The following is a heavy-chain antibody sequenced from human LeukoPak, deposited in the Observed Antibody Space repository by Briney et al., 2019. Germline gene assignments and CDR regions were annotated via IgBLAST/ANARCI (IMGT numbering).Heavy chain of an antibody. V-gene: IGHV3-23*01. CDR1: GFTFSSYA. CDR2: ISGSGGST. CDR3: ARAIRSYYYYYMDV. J-gene: IGHJ6*03. Sequence: PGGALRLSCAASGFTFSSYAMSWVRQAPGKGLEWVSAISGSGGSTYYADSVKGRFTISRDNAKNTLYLQMNSLRVEDTAVYYCARAIRSYYYYYMDVWGKGTTVTVSS. D-gene: IGHD2-2*02.